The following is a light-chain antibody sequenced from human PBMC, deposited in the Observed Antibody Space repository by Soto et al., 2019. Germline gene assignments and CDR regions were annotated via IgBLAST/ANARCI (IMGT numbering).Light chain of an antibody. CDR3: QQYYSYPRT. V-gene: IGKV1-8*01. Sequence: AILMTQSPSSFSASTGDRVTITCRASQGISSYLAWYQQNPGKAPKLLIYAASTLQSGVPSRFSGSGSGTDFTLTISCLRSEDFATYYCQQYYSYPRTFGQGTKVDIK. CDR2: AAS. J-gene: IGKJ1*01. CDR1: QGISSY.